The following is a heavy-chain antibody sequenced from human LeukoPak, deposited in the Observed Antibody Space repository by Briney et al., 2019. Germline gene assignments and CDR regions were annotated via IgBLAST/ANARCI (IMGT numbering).Heavy chain of an antibody. J-gene: IGHJ3*02. CDR1: SGSINNYY. D-gene: IGHD1-14*01. V-gene: IGHV4-59*01. Sequence: SETLSLTCTVSSGSINNYYWSWIRQTPGKGLEWIGYILSSGSTNYNPSVKRRVIISLDTSKNQFSLKLSSVTAADTAVYYCARTNQISEAAFDIWGQGTMVIVSS. CDR2: ILSSGST. CDR3: ARTNQISEAAFDI.